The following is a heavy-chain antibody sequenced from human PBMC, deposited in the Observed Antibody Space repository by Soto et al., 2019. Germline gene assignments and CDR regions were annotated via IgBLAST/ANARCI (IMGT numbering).Heavy chain of an antibody. V-gene: IGHV3-23*01. CDR3: AKALVGEVGATDY. CDR1: GFTFSNYA. D-gene: IGHD1-26*01. Sequence: EVHLLESGGDLVQPGGSLRLSCTASGFTFSNYAMSWVRQAPGKGLEWVSAITRTDSTYYADSVKGRFTISRDNSRNTLYLQMNSLGAEDAALYYCAKALVGEVGATDYWGQGTLVTVSS. CDR2: ITRTDST. J-gene: IGHJ4*02.